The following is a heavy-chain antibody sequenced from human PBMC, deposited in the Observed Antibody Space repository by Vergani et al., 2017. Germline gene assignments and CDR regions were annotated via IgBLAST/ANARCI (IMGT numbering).Heavy chain of an antibody. V-gene: IGHV3-30-3*01. CDR3: AKTEVSSTSCRFYYYYMDV. CDR1: GFTFSNYA. J-gene: IGHJ6*03. D-gene: IGHD2-2*01. Sequence: QVHLVESEGGVVQPGRSLRLSCAASGFTFSNYAMHWVRQAPGKGLEWVAVISYDGNNKYYADSVKGRFTISRDNSKNTLYLQMNSLRAEDTAVYYCAKTEVSSTSCRFYYYYMDVWGKGTTVTVSS. CDR2: ISYDGNNK.